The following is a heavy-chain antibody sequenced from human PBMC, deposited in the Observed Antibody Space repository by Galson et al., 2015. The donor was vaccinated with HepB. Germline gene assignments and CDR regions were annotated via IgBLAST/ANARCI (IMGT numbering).Heavy chain of an antibody. J-gene: IGHJ4*02. Sequence: SVKVSCKASGGTFSSYAISWLRQAPGQGLEWMGRIIPILGIANYAQKFQGRVTITADKSTSTAYMELSSLRSEDTAVYYCARGSMIVGSMKGWGQGTLVTVSS. CDR3: ARGSMIVGSMKG. D-gene: IGHD3-22*01. V-gene: IGHV1-69*04. CDR1: GGTFSSYA. CDR2: IIPILGIA.